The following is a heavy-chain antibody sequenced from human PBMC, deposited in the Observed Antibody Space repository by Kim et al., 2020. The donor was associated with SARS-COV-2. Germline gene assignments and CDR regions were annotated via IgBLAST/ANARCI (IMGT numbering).Heavy chain of an antibody. CDR2: IYYSGST. J-gene: IGHJ6*02. D-gene: IGHD3-10*01. Sequence: SETLSLTCTVSGGSISSGDYYWSWIRQPPGKGLEWIGYIYYSGSTYYNPSLKSRVTISVDTSKNQFSLKLSSVTAADTAVYYCARAFKHYQGAVPTTTQRSPPYYYYGMDVWGQGTTVTVSS. CDR3: ARAFKHYQGAVPTTTQRSPPYYYYGMDV. CDR1: GGSISSGDYY. V-gene: IGHV4-30-4*01.